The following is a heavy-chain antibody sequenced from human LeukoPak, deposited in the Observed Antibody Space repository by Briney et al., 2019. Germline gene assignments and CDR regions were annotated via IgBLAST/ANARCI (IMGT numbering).Heavy chain of an antibody. V-gene: IGHV4-39*01. D-gene: IGHD3-10*01. J-gene: IGHJ4*02. Sequence: SETLSLTCTVSGGSITTSGYYCGWVRQPPGKALEWIGSDGGVTDSNPSLEGRVTISVDTSNNQLYLTLSSVTAADTAIYYCAHYVAGTMRDYWGQGTVVTVSS. CDR3: AHYVAGTMRDY. CDR2: DGGVT. CDR1: GGSITTSGYY.